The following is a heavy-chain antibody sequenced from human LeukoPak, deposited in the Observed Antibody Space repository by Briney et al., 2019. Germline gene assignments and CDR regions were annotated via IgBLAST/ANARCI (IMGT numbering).Heavy chain of an antibody. D-gene: IGHD3-3*01. CDR2: ISGSGGST. V-gene: IGHV3-23*01. CDR1: GFTFSSYG. CDR3: AKDRLLTIPYFDY. J-gene: IGHJ4*02. Sequence: PGGSLRLSCAASGFTFSSYGMRWVRQAPGKGLEWVSAISGSGGSTYYADSVKGRFTISRDNSKNTLYLQMNSLRAEDTAVYYCAKDRLLTIPYFDYWGQGTLVTVSS.